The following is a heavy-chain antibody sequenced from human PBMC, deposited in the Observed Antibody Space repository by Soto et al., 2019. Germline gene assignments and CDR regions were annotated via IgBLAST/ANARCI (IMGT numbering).Heavy chain of an antibody. CDR2: INPNSGGT. J-gene: IGHJ6*02. V-gene: IGHV1-2*04. CDR3: WRDNSPQGIAVAAGDYYYYGMDV. CDR1: GYTFTGYY. D-gene: IGHD6-13*01. Sequence: EASVKVSCKASGYTFTGYYMHWVRQAPGQGLEWMGWINPNSGGTNYAQKFQGWVTMTRDTSISTAYMELSRLRSDDTAVYYCWRDNSPQGIAVAAGDYYYYGMDVWGQGTTVTVSS.